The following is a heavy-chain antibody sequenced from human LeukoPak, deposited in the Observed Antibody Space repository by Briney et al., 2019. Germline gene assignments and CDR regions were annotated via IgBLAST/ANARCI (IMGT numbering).Heavy chain of an antibody. V-gene: IGHV1-8*03. D-gene: IGHD5-12*01. CDR1: GYTFTSYG. Sequence: GASVKVSCKASGYTFTSYGISWVRQAPGQGLEWMGWMNPNSGNTDYAQKFQGRFTITINTSISTAYMELSSLRSEDTAVYYCARAFGGHDEWYYFDYWGQGTLVTVSS. CDR2: MNPNSGNT. J-gene: IGHJ4*02. CDR3: ARAFGGHDEWYYFDY.